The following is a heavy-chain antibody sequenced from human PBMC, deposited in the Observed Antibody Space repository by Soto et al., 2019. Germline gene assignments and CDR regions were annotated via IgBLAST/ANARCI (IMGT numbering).Heavy chain of an antibody. CDR1: GFTFSSYG. V-gene: IGHV3-30*18. CDR2: ISYDGSNK. J-gene: IGHJ6*02. CDR3: AKDASYYYYYGMDV. Sequence: SLRLSCAASGFTFSSYGMHWVRQAPGKGLEWVAVISYDGSNKYYADSVKGRFTISRDNSKNTLYLQMNSLRAEDTAVYYCAKDASYYYYYGMDVWGQGTTVTVSS.